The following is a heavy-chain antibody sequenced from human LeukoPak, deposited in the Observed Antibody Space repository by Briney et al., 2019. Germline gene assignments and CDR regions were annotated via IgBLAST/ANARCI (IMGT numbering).Heavy chain of an antibody. D-gene: IGHD2-21*01. V-gene: IGHV3-48*01. CDR3: ARVHGGCPFDY. CDR2: SSTI. J-gene: IGHJ4*02. CDR1: GFPFNSLG. Sequence: PGGSLSLLCGPWGFPFNSLGMKGLRQAPGRGVEGISSSTIYYGDSVKGRFTISIDNAQNSLYLQMNSLRAEDTAVYYCARVHGGCPFDYWGQGTLVTVSS.